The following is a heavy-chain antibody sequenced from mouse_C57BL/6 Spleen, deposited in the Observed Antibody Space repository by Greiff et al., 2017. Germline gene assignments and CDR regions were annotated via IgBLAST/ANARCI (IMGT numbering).Heavy chain of an antibody. V-gene: IGHV5-9*01. CDR1: GFTFSSYT. J-gene: IGHJ1*03. CDR3: ARPAYYYGSRVWYFDV. CDR2: ISGGGGNT. Sequence: EVMLVESGGGLVKPGGSLKLSCAASGFTFSSYTMSWVRQTPEKRLEWVATISGGGGNTYYPDSVKGRFTISRDNAKNTLYLQMSSLRSEDTALYYCARPAYYYGSRVWYFDVWGTGTTVTVSS. D-gene: IGHD1-1*01.